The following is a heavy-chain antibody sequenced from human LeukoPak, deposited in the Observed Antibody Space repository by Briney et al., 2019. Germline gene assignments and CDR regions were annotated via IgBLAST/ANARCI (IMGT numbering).Heavy chain of an antibody. CDR2: ISSSSSYI. D-gene: IGHD2-15*01. V-gene: IGHV3-21*01. CDR3: ARSPIHHYCSGGSCYAFDI. CDR1: GFTFSSYS. J-gene: IGHJ3*02. Sequence: GGSLRLSCAASGFTFSSYSMNWVRQAPGKGLEWVSSISSSSSYIYYADSVKGRFTISRDNAKNSLYLQMNSLRAEDTAVYYCARSPIHHYCSGGSCYAFDIWGQGTMVTVSS.